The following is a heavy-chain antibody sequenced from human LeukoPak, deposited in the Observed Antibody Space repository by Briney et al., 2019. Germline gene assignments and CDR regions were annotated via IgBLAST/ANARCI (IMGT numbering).Heavy chain of an antibody. CDR2: ISSSGSTI. D-gene: IGHD5-18*01. CDR1: GFTFSSYE. Sequence: GGSLRLSCAASGFTFSSYEMNWVRQAPGKGLEWVSYISSSGSTIYYADSVKGRFTISRGNAKNSLYLQMNSLRAEDTAVYYCAREDTAMVIPFDYWGQGTLVTVSS. CDR3: AREDTAMVIPFDY. J-gene: IGHJ4*02. V-gene: IGHV3-48*03.